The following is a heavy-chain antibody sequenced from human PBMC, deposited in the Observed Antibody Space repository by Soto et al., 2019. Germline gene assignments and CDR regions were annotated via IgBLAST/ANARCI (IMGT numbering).Heavy chain of an antibody. CDR2: IRSKAYGGTT. CDR1: GFTFGDYA. V-gene: IGHV3-49*04. CDR3: TGAFGVVGPAADY. J-gene: IGHJ4*02. Sequence: GGSLRLSCTASGFTFGDYAMSWVRQAPGKGLEWVGFIRSKAYGGTTEYAASVKGRFTISRDDSKSIAYLQMNSLKTEDTAVYDCTGAFGVVGPAADYWGQGTLVTVSS. D-gene: IGHD2-2*01.